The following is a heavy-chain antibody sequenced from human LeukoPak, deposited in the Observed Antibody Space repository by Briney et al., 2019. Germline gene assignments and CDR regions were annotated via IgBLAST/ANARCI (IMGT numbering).Heavy chain of an antibody. V-gene: IGHV1-18*01. D-gene: IGHD2-15*01. CDR3: ARVDGSPDY. J-gene: IGHJ4*02. Sequence: GASVKVSCKASGYTFTSYGISWVRQAPGQGLEWMGWISAYNGNTNYAQKLQGRVTITRDTSISTVYMELSSLRSEDTAVYFCARVDGSPDYWGQGTLVTVSS. CDR2: ISAYNGNT. CDR1: GYTFTSYG.